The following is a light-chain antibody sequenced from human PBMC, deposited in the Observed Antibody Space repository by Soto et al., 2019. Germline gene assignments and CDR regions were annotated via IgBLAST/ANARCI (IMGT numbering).Light chain of an antibody. V-gene: IGLV4-69*01. CDR3: QTWGTGTVV. CDR1: SGHSSYA. CDR2: LNSDGSH. Sequence: QSVLTQSPSASASLGASGKLTCTLSSGHSSYAIACHQQQPEKGPRYLMKLNSDGSHSKGDGIPDRFSGSSSGAERYLTISGLQSEDEADYYCQTWGTGTVVFGGGTKLTVL. J-gene: IGLJ2*01.